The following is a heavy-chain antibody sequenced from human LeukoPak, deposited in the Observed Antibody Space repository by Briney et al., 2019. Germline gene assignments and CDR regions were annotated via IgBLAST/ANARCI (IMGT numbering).Heavy chain of an antibody. CDR1: GYTFKNYD. J-gene: IGHJ4*02. D-gene: IGHD5-24*01. CDR3: ARASPGGLHGYSFDY. Sequence: ASVKVSCKASGYTFKNYDINWVRQATGQGLEWMGWMNPNSGNTGFAQKFQDRVSMTRDTSINTAYMELTSLRSGDTAVYYCARASPGGLHGYSFDYWGQGTVVTVYS. CDR2: MNPNSGNT. V-gene: IGHV1-8*02.